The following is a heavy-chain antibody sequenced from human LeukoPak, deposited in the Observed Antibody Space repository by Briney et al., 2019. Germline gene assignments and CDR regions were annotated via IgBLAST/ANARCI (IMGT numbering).Heavy chain of an antibody. CDR2: ISGSGGST. D-gene: IGHD3-10*01. V-gene: IGHV3-23*01. J-gene: IGHJ5*02. CDR1: GFTFSSYA. CDR3: ARGWFGELLYGYNWFDP. Sequence: PGRSLRLSCAASGFTFSSYAMSWVRQAPGKGLEWVSAISGSGGSTYYADSVKGRFTISRDNSKNTLYLQMNSLRAEDTAVYYCARGWFGELLYGYNWFDPWGQGTLVTVSS.